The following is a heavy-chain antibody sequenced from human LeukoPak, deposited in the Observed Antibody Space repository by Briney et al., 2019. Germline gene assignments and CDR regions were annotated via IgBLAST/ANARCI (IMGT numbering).Heavy chain of an antibody. J-gene: IGHJ4*02. CDR2: ISSNGGST. V-gene: IGHV3-64*01. CDR1: GFSFGGYA. Sequence: GGSLRLSCAASGFSFGGYAMHWVRQPPGKGLEYVSGISSNGGSTYYANSVKGRFTISRDNSKNTLYLQMGSLRAEDMAVYYCAREYSSSSVDYWGQGTLVTVSS. D-gene: IGHD6-6*01. CDR3: AREYSSSSVDY.